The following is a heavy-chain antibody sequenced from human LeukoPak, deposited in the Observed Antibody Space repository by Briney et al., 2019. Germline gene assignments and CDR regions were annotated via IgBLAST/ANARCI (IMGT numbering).Heavy chain of an antibody. J-gene: IGHJ4*02. CDR3: ARETPAFHSSGWHGYFDY. CDR1: GFTFSSYG. Sequence: PGGSLRLSCAASGFTFSSYGMHWVRQAPGKGLEWVAVIWYDGSNKYYADSVKGRFTISRDNSKNTLYLQMNSLRAEDTAVYYCARETPAFHSSGWHGYFDYWGQGTLVTVSS. V-gene: IGHV3-33*01. D-gene: IGHD6-25*01. CDR2: IWYDGSNK.